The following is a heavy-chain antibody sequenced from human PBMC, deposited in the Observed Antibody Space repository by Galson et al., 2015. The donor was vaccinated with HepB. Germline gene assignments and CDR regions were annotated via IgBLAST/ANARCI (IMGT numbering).Heavy chain of an antibody. CDR2: ISYDGSNK. Sequence: SLRLSCAASGFTFSSYGMHWVRQAPGKGLEWVAVISYDGSNKYYADSVKGRFTISRDNSKNTLYLQMNSLRAEDTAVYYCAKDLGYSYGTSYYYYGMDVWGQGTTVTVSS. CDR3: AKDLGYSYGTSYYYYGMDV. CDR1: GFTFSSYG. V-gene: IGHV3-30*18. D-gene: IGHD5-18*01. J-gene: IGHJ6*02.